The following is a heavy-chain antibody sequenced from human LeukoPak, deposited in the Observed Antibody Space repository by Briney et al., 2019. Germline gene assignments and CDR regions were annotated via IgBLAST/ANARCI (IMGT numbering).Heavy chain of an antibody. D-gene: IGHD3-22*01. J-gene: IGHJ3*02. CDR2: IYSGGST. Sequence: GGSLRLSCAASGFTFSSYAMSWVRQAPGKGLEWVSVIYSGGSTYYADSVKGRFTISRDNSKNTLYLQMNSLRAEDTAVYYCARENYYDSSGPAAFDIWGQGTMVTVSS. CDR3: ARENYYDSSGPAAFDI. CDR1: GFTFSSYA. V-gene: IGHV3-66*01.